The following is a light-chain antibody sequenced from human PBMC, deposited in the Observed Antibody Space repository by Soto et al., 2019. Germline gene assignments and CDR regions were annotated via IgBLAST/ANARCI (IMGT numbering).Light chain of an antibody. CDR1: QGFSSY. Sequence: DIQLTQSPSFLSASVGDRVTITCRASQGFSSYLAWYQQKPGKAPKLLIYVAFTLQSGVPSRFSGSGSGTEFTLTISSPQPEDFATYYIQQRKSYNPTFGPGTKVDIK. CDR2: VAF. V-gene: IGKV1-9*01. J-gene: IGKJ3*01. CDR3: QQRKSYNPT.